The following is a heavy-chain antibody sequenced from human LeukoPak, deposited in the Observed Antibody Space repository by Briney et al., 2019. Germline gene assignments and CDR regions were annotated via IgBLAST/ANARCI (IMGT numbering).Heavy chain of an antibody. CDR1: GGSITSYY. CDR2: IYYSGSS. Sequence: SETLSLTCTVSGGSITSYYWSWIRQPPGKGLEWIGYIYYSGSSNYNPSLKSRVTISVDMSKNQFSLKLTSVTAADTAVYYCARLMDIAAADFWGQGTLVTVSS. V-gene: IGHV4-59*08. CDR3: ARLMDIAAADF. D-gene: IGHD6-13*01. J-gene: IGHJ4*02.